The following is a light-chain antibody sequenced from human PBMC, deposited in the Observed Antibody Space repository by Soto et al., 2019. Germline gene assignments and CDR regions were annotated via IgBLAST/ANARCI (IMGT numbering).Light chain of an antibody. V-gene: IGKV3-11*01. CDR3: QQRDVWPPIT. CDR2: DST. J-gene: IGKJ5*01. CDR1: QSIHTS. Sequence: LTQTPATLSLSPGERATLSCRASQSIHTSLAWYQQKSGKPPRLVIYDSTLRANGVPDRFGGSRSGTEFTLTINTLEPEDFAVYYCQQRDVWPPITFGQGTRLEIK.